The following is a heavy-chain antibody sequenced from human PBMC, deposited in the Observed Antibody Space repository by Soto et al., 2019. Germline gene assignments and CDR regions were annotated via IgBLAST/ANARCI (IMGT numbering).Heavy chain of an antibody. V-gene: IGHV3-9*01. CDR3: AKGYTTSCFAHFDF. CDR1: AFTFGDYA. D-gene: IGHD2-2*01. CDR2: ISWNSGNI. Sequence: DVQLVESGGGLVQPGRSLRLSCAASAFTFGDYAMHWVRKAPEKGLEWVSCISWNSGNIVYVDSVEGRFTISRDNAKNSLYLQMNSLRPEDTAFYYCAKGYTTSCFAHFDFWGQGALVTVSS. J-gene: IGHJ4*02.